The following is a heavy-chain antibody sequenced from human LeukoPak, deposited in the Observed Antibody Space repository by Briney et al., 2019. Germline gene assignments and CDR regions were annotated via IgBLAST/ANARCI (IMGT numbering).Heavy chain of an antibody. CDR1: GFSFDTYA. D-gene: IGHD4-23*01. CDR2: ISGSGGNS. Sequence: PGGSLRLSCTASGFSFDTYAMNWVRQVPGKGLEWVSGISGSGGNSYYADSVKGRFTISRDNSKNTLYLQMHSLRAEDTAIYYCAKERQGGNSYGDEAFYFDYWGQGTLVTVSS. V-gene: IGHV3-23*01. CDR3: AKERQGGNSYGDEAFYFDY. J-gene: IGHJ4*02.